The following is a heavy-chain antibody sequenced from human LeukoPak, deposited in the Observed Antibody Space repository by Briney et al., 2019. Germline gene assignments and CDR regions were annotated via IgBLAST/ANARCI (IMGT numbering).Heavy chain of an antibody. CDR2: ISSSSSTI. CDR3: ARDQRWLQLSEFDY. J-gene: IGHJ4*02. CDR1: GFTFSSYS. D-gene: IGHD5-24*01. V-gene: IGHV3-48*01. Sequence: GGSLRLSCAASGFTFSSYSMNWVRQAPGKGLEWVSYISSSSSTIYYADSVKGRFTISRDNAKNSLYLQMNSLRAEDTAVYYCARDQRWLQLSEFDYWGQGTLVTVSS.